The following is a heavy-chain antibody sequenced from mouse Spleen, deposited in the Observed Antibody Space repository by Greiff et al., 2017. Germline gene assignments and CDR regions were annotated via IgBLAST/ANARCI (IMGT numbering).Heavy chain of an antibody. Sequence: EVQLQQSGPELVKPGASVKISCKASGYTFTDYYMNWVKQSHGKSLEWIGDINPNNGGTSYNQKFKGKATLTVDKSSSTAYMELRSLTSEDSAVYYCARPLTVFYAMDYWGQGTSVTVSS. J-gene: IGHJ4*01. CDR3: ARPLTVFYAMDY. V-gene: IGHV1-26*01. D-gene: IGHD4-1*01. CDR2: INPNNGGT. CDR1: GYTFTDYY.